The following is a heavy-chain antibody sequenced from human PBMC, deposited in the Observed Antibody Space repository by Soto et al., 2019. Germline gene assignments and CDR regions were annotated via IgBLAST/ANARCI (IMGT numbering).Heavy chain of an antibody. CDR2: TSYDGSDQ. Sequence: QVQLVESGGGVVQPGTSLRVSCVGSGCTFRSYVIHWVRQAPGKGLEWVALTSYDGSDQYYGDYVRCRFTISRDNSRNTVELQSAIRRLEDTAFYYCARWGTTGGLDVWGQGTLVSV. CDR1: GCTFRSYV. D-gene: IGHD3-16*01. CDR3: ARWGTTGGLDV. V-gene: IGHV3-33*05. J-gene: IGHJ1*01.